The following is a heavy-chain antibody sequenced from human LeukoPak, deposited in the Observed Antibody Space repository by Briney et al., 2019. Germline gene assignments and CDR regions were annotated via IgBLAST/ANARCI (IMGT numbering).Heavy chain of an antibody. J-gene: IGHJ4*02. D-gene: IGHD6-13*01. V-gene: IGHV3-23*01. CDR3: AKKTPGTYPYDY. CDR1: GFTFSSSA. Sequence: PGGSLRLSCAASGFTFSSSAMNWVRQAPGKGLEWVSASGTDGDTYYADSVKGRFTISRDDSRNTPYLQMTSLRAEDTAVYYCAKKTPGTYPYDYWGQGTLVTVSP. CDR2: SGTDGDT.